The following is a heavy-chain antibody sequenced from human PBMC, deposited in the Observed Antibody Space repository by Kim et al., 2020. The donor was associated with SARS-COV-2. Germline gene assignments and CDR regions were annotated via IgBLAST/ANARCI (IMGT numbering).Heavy chain of an antibody. D-gene: IGHD3-22*01. J-gene: IGHJ4*02. Sequence: SVKGRFTISRDNSKNTLYLQMNSLRAEDTAVYYCARVRGSSGYYMYYFDYWGQGTLVTVSS. V-gene: IGHV3-30*07. CDR3: ARVRGSSGYYMYYFDY.